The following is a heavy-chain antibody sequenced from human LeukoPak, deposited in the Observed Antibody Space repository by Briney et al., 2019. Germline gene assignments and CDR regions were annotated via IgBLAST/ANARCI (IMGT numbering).Heavy chain of an antibody. CDR1: GLTVSSTY. CDR3: ARDPYNSGSSYFDY. J-gene: IGHJ4*02. Sequence: PGGSLRFSCAVPGLTVSSTYMSWVRQAPGKGLEWVSAIYSGGSTFYADSVKGRFTISRDNSKNTLYLQMNSLRAEDTAVYYCARDPYNSGSSYFDYWGQGTLVTVSS. D-gene: IGHD3-10*01. CDR2: IYSGGST. V-gene: IGHV3-53*01.